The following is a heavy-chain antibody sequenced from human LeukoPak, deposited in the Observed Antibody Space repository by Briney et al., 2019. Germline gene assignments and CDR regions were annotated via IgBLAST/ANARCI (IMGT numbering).Heavy chain of an antibody. CDR3: ARDVAGGHAFDI. D-gene: IGHD6-19*01. V-gene: IGHV3-13*01. CDR1: GFTFSSYD. Sequence: PGGSLRLSCAASGFTFSSYDMHWVRQATGKGLEWVSAIGTAGDTYYPGSVKGRFTISRENAKNSLYLQMNSLRAGDTAVYYCARDVAGGHAFDIWGQGTMVTVSS. J-gene: IGHJ3*02. CDR2: IGTAGDT.